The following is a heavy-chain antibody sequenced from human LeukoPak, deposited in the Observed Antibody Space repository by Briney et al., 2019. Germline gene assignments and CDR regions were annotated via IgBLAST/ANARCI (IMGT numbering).Heavy chain of an antibody. D-gene: IGHD3-9*01. J-gene: IGHJ4*02. CDR3: VKSEELRYFDWLLPLDY. CDR2: ISSNGGST. CDR1: GFTFSSYI. V-gene: IGHV3-64D*09. Sequence: GGSLRLSCSATGFTFSSYIMHWVRQAPGKGLEYVSAISSNGGSTYYADSVKGRFTISRDNSKNTLYLQMRSLRAEDTAVYYCVKSEELRYFDWLLPLDYWGQGTLVTVSP.